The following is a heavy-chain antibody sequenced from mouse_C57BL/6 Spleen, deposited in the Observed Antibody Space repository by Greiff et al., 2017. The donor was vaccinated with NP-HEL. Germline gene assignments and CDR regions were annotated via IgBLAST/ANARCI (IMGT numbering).Heavy chain of an antibody. J-gene: IGHJ4*01. CDR2: IYPGSGST. D-gene: IGHD1-3*01. CDR1: GYTFTSYW. CDR3: ARADNFYAMDY. Sequence: QVQLQQSGAELVKPGASVKMSCTASGYTFTSYWITWVKQRPGQGLEWIGDIYPGSGSTNYTETFKSKATLTVDTSSSPAYMQHNNLTTEDSAVYYCARADNFYAMDYWGQGTSVTVSS. V-gene: IGHV1-55*01.